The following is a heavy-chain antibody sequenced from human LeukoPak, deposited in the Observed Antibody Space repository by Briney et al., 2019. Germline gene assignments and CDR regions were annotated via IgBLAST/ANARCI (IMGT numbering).Heavy chain of an antibody. Sequence: PGGSLRLSCSASTFALTSYYMNWVRQAPGKGLEWVSYISRSGSTIYYADSVKGRFTISRDNAEDSLFLQMNSLRAEDTAVYYCAREGSSYAPSAPFFFDFWGQGTLVPVSS. D-gene: IGHD3-10*01. CDR2: ISRSGSTI. J-gene: IGHJ4*02. V-gene: IGHV3-48*03. CDR1: TFALTSYY. CDR3: AREGSSYAPSAPFFFDF.